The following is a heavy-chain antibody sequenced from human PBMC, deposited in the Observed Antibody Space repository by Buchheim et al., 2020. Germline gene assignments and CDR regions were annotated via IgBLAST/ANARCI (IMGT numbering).Heavy chain of an antibody. D-gene: IGHD2-2*01. Sequence: EVQLLESGGGLVQPGGSLRLSCAASGFTFSSYAMSWVRQAPGKGLEWVSAISGSGGSPYYADSVKGRFTISSCNSKNTLYLQMNSLRAEDTAVYYCMRGKYQLLSGGENSDYWGQGT. J-gene: IGHJ4*02. CDR1: GFTFSSYA. V-gene: IGHV3-23*01. CDR3: MRGKYQLLSGGENSDY. CDR2: ISGSGGSP.